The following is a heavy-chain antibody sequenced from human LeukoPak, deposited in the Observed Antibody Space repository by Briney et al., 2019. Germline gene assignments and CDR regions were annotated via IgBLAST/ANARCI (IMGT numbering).Heavy chain of an antibody. Sequence: GGSLRLSCAASGFTFSSYSMNWVRQAPGKGLEWVSSISSSSSYIYYADSVKGRFTISRDNAKNSLYLQMNSLRAEDTAVYYCATGYSSSWSEYFQHWGQGTLVTVSS. D-gene: IGHD6-13*01. V-gene: IGHV3-21*01. CDR1: GFTFSSYS. CDR2: ISSSSSYI. J-gene: IGHJ1*01. CDR3: ATGYSSSWSEYFQH.